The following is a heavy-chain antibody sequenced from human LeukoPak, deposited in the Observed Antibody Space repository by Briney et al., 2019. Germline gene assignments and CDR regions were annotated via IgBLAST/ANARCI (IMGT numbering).Heavy chain of an antibody. J-gene: IGHJ4*02. V-gene: IGHV4-61*01. CDR2: ISHRGNT. Sequence: SETLSLTCTVSGGSISSSSYYWSWIRQPPGKGLEWIGYISHRGNTDYKPSLESRVTISLDRSNNQFSLILDSVTAADTAVYYCARFEAGIVVVPVRQPRPPPPRYFDFWGQGILVTVSS. D-gene: IGHD2-2*01. CDR3: ARFEAGIVVVPVRQPRPPPPRYFDF. CDR1: GGSISSSSYY.